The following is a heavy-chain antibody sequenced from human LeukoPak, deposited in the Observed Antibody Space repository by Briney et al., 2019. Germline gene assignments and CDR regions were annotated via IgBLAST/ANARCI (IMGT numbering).Heavy chain of an antibody. CDR3: ARDDELIAAAGFDY. V-gene: IGHV1-18*01. CDR1: GYTFTSYG. J-gene: IGHJ4*02. CDR2: ISAYNGNT. Sequence: ASVKVSCKASGYTFTSYGISWVRQAPGRGLEWMGWISAYNGNTNYAQKLQGRVTMTTDTSTSTAYMELRSLRSDDTAVYYCARDDELIAAAGFDYWGQGTLVTVSS. D-gene: IGHD6-13*01.